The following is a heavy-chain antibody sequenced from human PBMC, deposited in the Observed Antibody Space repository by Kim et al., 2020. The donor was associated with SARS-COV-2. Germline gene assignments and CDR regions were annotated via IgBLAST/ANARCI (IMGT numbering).Heavy chain of an antibody. D-gene: IGHD1-1*01. CDR3: AAIYNYLHYFDF. CDR1: GGSISRSSYY. Sequence: SETLSLTCSVSGGSISRSSYYWGWIRQPPGKGLEWIANIYDSGNTYYNPSLKSRVSVSVDTSKNHFSLKVGSVTAADTAVYYCAAIYNYLHYFDFWGPGTLVTVSS. V-gene: IGHV4-39*02. J-gene: IGHJ4*02. CDR2: IYDSGNT.